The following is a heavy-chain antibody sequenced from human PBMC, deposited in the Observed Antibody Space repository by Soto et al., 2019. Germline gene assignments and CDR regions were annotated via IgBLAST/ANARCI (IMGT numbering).Heavy chain of an antibody. CDR3: AKDRNFGVVIISVFDY. Sequence: GGSLRLSCAASGFTFSDFAMSWVRKAPGKGLEWVSTFTAAGSTYYADSVKGRFTISRDNSKNTLYLQMNSLRAEDTAVYYCAKDRNFGVVIISVFDYWGQGTLVTVSS. D-gene: IGHD3-3*01. CDR1: GFTFSDFA. J-gene: IGHJ4*02. V-gene: IGHV3-23*01. CDR2: FTAAGST.